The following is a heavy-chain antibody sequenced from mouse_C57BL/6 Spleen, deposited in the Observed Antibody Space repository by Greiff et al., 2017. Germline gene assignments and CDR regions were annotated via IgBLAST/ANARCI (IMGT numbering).Heavy chain of an antibody. CDR2: INPNNGGT. Sequence: EVQLVESGPELVKPGASVKMSCKASGYTFTDYNMHWVKQSHGKSLEWIGYINPNNGGTSYTQKFKGKATLTVNKSSSTAYMELRSLTSEDSAVYYCAKALHYFDYWGQGPTLPVPT. J-gene: IGHJ2*01. CDR3: AKALHYFDY. CDR1: GYTFTDYN. V-gene: IGHV1-22*01.